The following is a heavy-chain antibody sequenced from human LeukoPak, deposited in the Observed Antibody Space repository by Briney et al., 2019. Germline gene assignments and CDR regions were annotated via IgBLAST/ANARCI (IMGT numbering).Heavy chain of an antibody. CDR3: ARDSYGDYRFGMDV. Sequence: GGSLRLSCAASGFSFRNYAMSWVRQAPGRGLEWVSLISDHGGTTYYADSVNGRFTISRDNSNNTMYLQMNSLRAEDTAVYYCARDSYGDYRFGMDVWGQGTTVTVSS. D-gene: IGHD4-17*01. CDR2: ISDHGGTT. V-gene: IGHV3-23*01. J-gene: IGHJ6*02. CDR1: GFSFRNYA.